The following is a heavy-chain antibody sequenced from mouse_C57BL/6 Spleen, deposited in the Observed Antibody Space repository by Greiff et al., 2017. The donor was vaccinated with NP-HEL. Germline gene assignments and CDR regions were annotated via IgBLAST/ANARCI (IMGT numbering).Heavy chain of an antibody. CDR1: GYTFTDYN. D-gene: IGHD2-12*01. V-gene: IGHV1-22*01. CDR2: INPNNGGT. Sequence: VQLQQSGPELVKPGASVKMSCKASGYTFTDYNMHWVKQSHGKSLEWIGYINPNNGGTSYNQKFKGKATLTVNKYSSTAYMELRSLTSEDSAVYYCAREDYYKRAWFAYWGQGTLVTVSA. CDR3: AREDYYKRAWFAY. J-gene: IGHJ3*01.